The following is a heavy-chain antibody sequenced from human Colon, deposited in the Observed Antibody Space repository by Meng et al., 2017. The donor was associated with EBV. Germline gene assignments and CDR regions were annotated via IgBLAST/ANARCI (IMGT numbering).Heavy chain of an antibody. V-gene: IGHV4-4*02. Sequence: QGPLQQSGTGLVQPSVTLSLTCAVSGGAISSNNWWSWVRQPPGKGLEWIGEIFHSGSTKHNPSLKSRVTMSMDKSKNQFSLRLSSVTAADTAVYYCASSDYYGSGSYYPWGQGTLVTVSS. CDR1: GGAISSNNW. J-gene: IGHJ5*02. D-gene: IGHD3-10*01. CDR3: ASSDYYGSGSYYP. CDR2: IFHSGST.